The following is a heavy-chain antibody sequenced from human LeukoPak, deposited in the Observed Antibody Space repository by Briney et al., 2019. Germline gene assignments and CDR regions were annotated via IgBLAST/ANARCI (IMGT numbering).Heavy chain of an antibody. D-gene: IGHD3-9*01. J-gene: IGHJ4*02. V-gene: IGHV3-48*02. CDR1: GFTFSFYS. CDR3: ARGYDILTGPQGEPLDY. CDR2: ISSGSSTI. Sequence: GGSLRLSCAASGFTFSFYSMSWVRQAPGKGLEWVSYISSGSSTIYYADPVKGRFTISRDNAKNSLYLQMNSLRDEDTAVYYCARGYDILTGPQGEPLDYWGQGTLVTVSS.